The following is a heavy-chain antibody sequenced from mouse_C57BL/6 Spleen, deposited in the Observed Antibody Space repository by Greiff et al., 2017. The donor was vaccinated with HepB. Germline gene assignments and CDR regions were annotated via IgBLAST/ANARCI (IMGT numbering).Heavy chain of an antibody. CDR1: GYSIASGYY. CDR2: ISYDGSN. J-gene: IGHJ2*01. V-gene: IGHV3-6*01. D-gene: IGHD1-1*01. Sequence: EVKLVESGPGLVKPSQSLSLTCSVTGYSIASGYYWNWIRQFPGNKLEWMGYISYDGSNNYNPSLKNRISITRDTSKNQFFLKLNSVTTEDTATYYCAREPGYYYGYYFDYWGQGTTLTVSS. CDR3: AREPGYYYGYYFDY.